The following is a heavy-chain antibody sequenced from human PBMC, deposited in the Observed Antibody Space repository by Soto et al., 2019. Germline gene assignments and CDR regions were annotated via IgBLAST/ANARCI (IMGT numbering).Heavy chain of an antibody. V-gene: IGHV3-48*02. CDR3: ARSKPNVGGMDV. CDR1: GFTFSSYS. J-gene: IGHJ6*02. CDR2: ISSSSSTI. D-gene: IGHD1-26*01. Sequence: GGSLRLSCAASGFTFSSYSMNWVRQAPGRGLEWVSYISSSSSTIYYADSVKGRFTISRDNAKNSLYLQMNSLRDEDTAVYYCARSKPNVGGMDVWGQGTTVTVSS.